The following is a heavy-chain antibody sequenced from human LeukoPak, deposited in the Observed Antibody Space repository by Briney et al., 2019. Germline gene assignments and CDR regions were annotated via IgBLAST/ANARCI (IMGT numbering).Heavy chain of an antibody. D-gene: IGHD3-22*01. CDR2: IYYSGST. CDR3: ARAAGYYYDSSGYQGEYFQH. Sequence: SETLSLTCTVSGGSVSSGSYYWSWIRQPPGKGLEWIGYIYYSGSTNYNPSLKSRVTISVDTSKNQFSLKLSSVTAADTAVYYCARAAGYYYDSSGYQGEYFQHWGQGTLVTVSS. CDR1: GGSVSSGSYY. J-gene: IGHJ1*01. V-gene: IGHV4-61*01.